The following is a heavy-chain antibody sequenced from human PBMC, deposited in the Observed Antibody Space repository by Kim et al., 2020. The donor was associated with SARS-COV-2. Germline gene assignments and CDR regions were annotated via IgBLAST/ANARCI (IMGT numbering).Heavy chain of an antibody. D-gene: IGHD3-10*01. V-gene: IGHV1-3*01. CDR3: AVNYYGSVVWFDP. CDR1: GYTFTSYA. J-gene: IGHJ5*02. CDR2: INAGNGNT. Sequence: ASVKVSRKASGYTFTSYAMHWVRQAPGQRLEWMGWINAGNGNTKYSQKFQGRVTITRDTSASTAYMELSSLRSEDTAVYYCAVNYYGSVVWFDPWGQGTLVTVSS.